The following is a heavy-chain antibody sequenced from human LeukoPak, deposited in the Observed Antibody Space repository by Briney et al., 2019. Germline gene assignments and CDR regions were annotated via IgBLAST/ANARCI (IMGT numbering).Heavy chain of an antibody. CDR2: INPDGRDT. J-gene: IGHJ1*01. D-gene: IGHD2-21*02. Sequence: GGSLRLSCVTSGFTFSNYWMSWVRQAPGKGLEWVAHINPDGRDTYYVDSVKGRFTISRDNAQNSMYLQMNSPRVEDTAVYYCTSWGDTTAEYFQRWGQGTLVTVSS. CDR3: TSWGDTTAEYFQR. CDR1: GFTFSNYW. V-gene: IGHV3-7*01.